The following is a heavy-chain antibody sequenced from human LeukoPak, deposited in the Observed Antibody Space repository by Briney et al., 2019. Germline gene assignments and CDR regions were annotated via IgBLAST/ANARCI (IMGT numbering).Heavy chain of an antibody. Sequence: GGSLRLSCAASGFTFSTYAMSWVRQAPGKGLEWVSAISGSGGSTYYADSVKGRFTISRDNSKNTLYLQMNSLRAEDTAVYYCAKEHGGSSWYEDAFDIWGQGTMVTVSS. V-gene: IGHV3-23*01. CDR3: AKEHGGSSWYEDAFDI. D-gene: IGHD6-13*01. CDR2: ISGSGGST. CDR1: GFTFSTYA. J-gene: IGHJ3*02.